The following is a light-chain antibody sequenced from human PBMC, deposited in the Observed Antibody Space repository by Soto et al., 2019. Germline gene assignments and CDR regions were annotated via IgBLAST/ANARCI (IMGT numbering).Light chain of an antibody. V-gene: IGLV2-14*01. CDR1: SSDVGGYNY. CDR3: SSYTSRTVV. CDR2: DVS. Sequence: QSALTQPASVSGSPGQSITISCTGTSSDVGGYNYVSWYQQHPGKAPKLMIYDVSNRPSGVSNRFSGSKSGNTASLTSSGIQAEDDADYYCSSYTSRTVVFGGGTKLTVL. J-gene: IGLJ2*01.